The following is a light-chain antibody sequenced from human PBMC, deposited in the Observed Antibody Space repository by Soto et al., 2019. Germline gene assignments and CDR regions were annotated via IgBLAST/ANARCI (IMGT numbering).Light chain of an antibody. Sequence: QSVLTQPASVSGSPGQSITISCTGTSSDVGGYNYDSWYQQHPGKAPKLMIYDVSNRPTGVSNRFSGSKSGNTASLTISGLQAEDEADYYCSSYTSSSTPFLFGTGTKLTVL. CDR3: SSYTSSSTPFL. CDR1: SSDVGGYNY. CDR2: DVS. J-gene: IGLJ1*01. V-gene: IGLV2-14*01.